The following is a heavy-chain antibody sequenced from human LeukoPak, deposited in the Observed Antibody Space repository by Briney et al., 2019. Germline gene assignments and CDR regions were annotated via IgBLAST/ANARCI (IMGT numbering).Heavy chain of an antibody. CDR1: GFTFSSYG. V-gene: IGHV3-30*18. J-gene: IGHJ6*02. CDR3: AKDSSSRFYYYYGMDV. Sequence: PGGSLRLSCAASGFTFSSYGIHWVRQAPGKGLEWVAVISYDGSNKYYADSVKGRFTISGDNSKNTLYLQMNSLRAEDTAVYYCAKDSSSRFYYYYGMDVWGQGTTVAVSS. D-gene: IGHD6-6*01. CDR2: ISYDGSNK.